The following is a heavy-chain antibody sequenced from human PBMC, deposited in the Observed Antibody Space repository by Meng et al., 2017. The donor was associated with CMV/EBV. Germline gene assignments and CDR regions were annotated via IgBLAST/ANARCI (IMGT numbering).Heavy chain of an antibody. CDR1: GFTFDNYD. CDR3: ARDMGRGGRGVLFDY. Sequence: SLKISCAASGFTFDNYDMQWVRQAPGKGLEWVSGINWSSRNIDYADSVRGRFTISRDNAKSSLYLEMNSLRPEDTALYYCARDMGRGGRGVLFDYWGQGTPVTVSS. V-gene: IGHV3-9*01. CDR2: INWSSRNI. D-gene: IGHD3-10*01. J-gene: IGHJ4*02.